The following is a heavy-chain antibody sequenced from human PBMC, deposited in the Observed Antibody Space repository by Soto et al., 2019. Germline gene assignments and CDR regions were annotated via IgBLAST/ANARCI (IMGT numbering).Heavy chain of an antibody. CDR1: GFTFSTNW. J-gene: IGHJ4*02. CDR2: IKEDGSEK. D-gene: IGHD2-8*01. V-gene: IGHV3-7*01. CDR3: ARDVSAFDY. Sequence: VQLVESGGGLVQPGGSLRLSCAASGFTFSTNWMTWVRQAPGKGLEWVANIKEDGSEKYYVDSEKGRFTISRDNAKSSLYLQMDSLRAEDTAVYYCARDVSAFDYWGQGTLVTVSS.